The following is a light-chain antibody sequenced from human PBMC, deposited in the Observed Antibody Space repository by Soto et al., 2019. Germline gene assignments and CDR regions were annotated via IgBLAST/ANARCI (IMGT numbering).Light chain of an antibody. J-gene: IGLJ2*01. CDR1: SSDVGAYNY. CDR2: EVS. Sequence: QSALTQPASVSGSPGQSITISCTGTSSDVGAYNYVSWYQQHPGKAPKLMVYEVSNRPSGVSNRFSGSKSGNTASLTISGLQAEDEGDYYCGSSTSSSTLVVFGGGTKLTVL. V-gene: IGLV2-14*01. CDR3: GSSTSSSTLVV.